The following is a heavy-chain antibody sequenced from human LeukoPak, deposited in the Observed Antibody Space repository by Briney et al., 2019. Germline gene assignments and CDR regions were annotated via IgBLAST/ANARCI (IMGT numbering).Heavy chain of an antibody. V-gene: IGHV4-34*01. CDR3: VRGLVKQLVRRQIYYYMDV. D-gene: IGHD6-6*01. CDR2: INQSGSP. J-gene: IGHJ6*03. Sequence: SETLSLTCVISGGSVGDYYWSWIRQTPGEGLEWIGEINQSGSPKYNPSLKSRVAIFVDTSSNQLSLNVTSVTAADTAIYYCVRGLVKQLVRRQIYYYMDVWGKGTTVIVSS. CDR1: GGSVGDYY.